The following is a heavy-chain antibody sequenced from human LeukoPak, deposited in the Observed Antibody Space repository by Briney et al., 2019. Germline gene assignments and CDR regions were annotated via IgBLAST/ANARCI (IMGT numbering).Heavy chain of an antibody. V-gene: IGHV4-4*07. Sequence: TSETLSLTCTVSGGSISSYYWSWIRQPAGKGLEWIGRIYTSGNTNYNPSLKSRVTMSVDTSKNQFSLKLSSVTAADTAVYYCARDCSSTSCYAGGYYYYGMDVWGQGTRVTVSS. D-gene: IGHD2-2*01. CDR2: IYTSGNT. J-gene: IGHJ6*02. CDR1: GGSISSYY. CDR3: ARDCSSTSCYAGGYYYYGMDV.